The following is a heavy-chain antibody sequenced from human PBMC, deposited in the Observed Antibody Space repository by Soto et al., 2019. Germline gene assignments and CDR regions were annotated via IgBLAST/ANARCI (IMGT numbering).Heavy chain of an antibody. CDR1: GGSISSYS. CDR3: ARHHPRWTTVTTLDY. D-gene: IGHD4-17*01. V-gene: IGHV4-59*08. Sequence: SETLSLTCTVSGGSISSYSWSWIRQPPGKGLERIGYIYYSGSTNYNPSLKSRVTISVDTSKNQLSLKLRSVTAADTAVYYCARHHPRWTTVTTLDYWGQGTLVTVSS. J-gene: IGHJ4*02. CDR2: IYYSGST.